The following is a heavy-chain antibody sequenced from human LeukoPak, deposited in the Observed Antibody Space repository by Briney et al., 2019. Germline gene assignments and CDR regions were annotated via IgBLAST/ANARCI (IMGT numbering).Heavy chain of an antibody. CDR1: GYTFTSYG. CDR2: MNTNTGKA. J-gene: IGHJ6*02. Sequence: ASVKVSCKASGYTFTSYGISWVRQVPGQGPEWMGWMNTNTGKATYAQDFRGRFVFSFDSSVSTAYLEITSLQAADTAVYYCAREEGGLDVWGQGATVIVSS. V-gene: IGHV7-4-1*02. CDR3: AREEGGLDV.